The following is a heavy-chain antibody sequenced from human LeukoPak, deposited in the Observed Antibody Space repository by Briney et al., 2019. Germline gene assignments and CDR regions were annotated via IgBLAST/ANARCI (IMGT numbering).Heavy chain of an antibody. V-gene: IGHV3-7*01. CDR3: ARGRYCSGGSCYYFDY. J-gene: IGHJ4*02. CDR1: GFTFSSYW. Sequence: GGSLRLSCAASGFTFSSYWMSWVRQAPGKGLEWVANIKQDGSEKYYVDSVKGRFTISRDNAKNSLYLQMNSLRAEDTAVYYCARGRYCSGGSCYYFDYWGQGTLVTFSS. CDR2: IKQDGSEK. D-gene: IGHD2-15*01.